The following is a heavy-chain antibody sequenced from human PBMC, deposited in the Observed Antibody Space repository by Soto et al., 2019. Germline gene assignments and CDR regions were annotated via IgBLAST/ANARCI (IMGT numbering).Heavy chain of an antibody. D-gene: IGHD1-1*01. Sequence: ASVKVSCKASGYTFTSYDITWVGQATGQGLEWMGWMNPNSGNTGYAQKFQGRVTMTRNTSISTAYMELSSLRSEDTTVYYCARGRRLDAFDIWGQGTMVTVSS. V-gene: IGHV1-8*01. CDR2: MNPNSGNT. CDR1: GYTFTSYD. J-gene: IGHJ3*02. CDR3: ARGRRLDAFDI.